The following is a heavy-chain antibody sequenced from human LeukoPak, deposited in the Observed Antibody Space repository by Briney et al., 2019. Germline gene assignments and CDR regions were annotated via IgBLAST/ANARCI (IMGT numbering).Heavy chain of an antibody. D-gene: IGHD3-9*01. V-gene: IGHV3-21*01. CDR3: ARDRDYDILTGYYYYGMDV. J-gene: IGHJ6*04. CDR1: GFTFSSYS. CDR2: ISSSSSYI. Sequence: GGSLRLSCAASGFTFSSYSMNWVRQAPGKGLEWVSSISSSSSYIYYADSVKGRFTISRDNAKNSLYLQMSSLRAEGTAVYYCARDRDYDILTGYYYYGMDVWGKGTTVTVSS.